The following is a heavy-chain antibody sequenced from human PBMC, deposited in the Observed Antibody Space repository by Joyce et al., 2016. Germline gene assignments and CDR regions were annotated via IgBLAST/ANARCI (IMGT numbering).Heavy chain of an antibody. D-gene: IGHD3-3*01. J-gene: IGHJ2*01. CDR3: ARSITIFGWYLDL. CDR2: ITSSSSYI. Sequence: EVQLVESGGGLVKPGGSLRLSCAASGFTFTTDSMNWVRQAPGKGLEGVSSITSSSSYISYTDSVKGRFTISRDNVKNSLFLEMSTLRAEDTAVYYCARSITIFGWYLDLWGRGTLVTVSS. CDR1: GFTFTTDS. V-gene: IGHV3-21*01.